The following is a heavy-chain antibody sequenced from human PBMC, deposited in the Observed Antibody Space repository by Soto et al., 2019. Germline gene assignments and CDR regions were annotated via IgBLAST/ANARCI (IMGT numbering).Heavy chain of an antibody. CDR3: ARDDYYDSSGYYHNGMDV. V-gene: IGHV3-30-3*01. J-gene: IGHJ6*02. D-gene: IGHD3-22*01. CDR2: ISYDGINK. CDR1: GGTCGSYV. Sequence: GGSLRLSWAAAGGTCGSYVMRWVRQAPGKGLAWVAVISYDGINKYYADSVKGRFNISRDKSKNTLFLQMNSLRAEDTAVYYCARDDYYDSSGYYHNGMDVWRQGTTVTVSS.